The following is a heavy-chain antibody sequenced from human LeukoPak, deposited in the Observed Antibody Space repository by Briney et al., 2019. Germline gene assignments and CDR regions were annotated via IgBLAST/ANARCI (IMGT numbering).Heavy chain of an antibody. D-gene: IGHD2-2*01. CDR1: GGSFSGYY. V-gene: IGHV4-34*01. Sequence: SETLSLTCAVYGGSFSGYYWSWIRQPPGKGLEWIGEINHSGSTNYNPSLKSRVIISVDTSKNQFSLKLSSVTAADTAVYYCARRAVKGYSSSTSCYGGVDPWGQGTLVTVSS. J-gene: IGHJ5*02. CDR2: INHSGST. CDR3: ARRAVKGYSSSTSCYGGVDP.